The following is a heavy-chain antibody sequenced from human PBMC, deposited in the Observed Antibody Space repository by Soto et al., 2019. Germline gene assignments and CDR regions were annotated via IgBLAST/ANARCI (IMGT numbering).Heavy chain of an antibody. CDR2: IIGSGGST. J-gene: IGHJ4*02. Sequence: PGGSLRLSCAASGFTFSNYAMSWVRQAPGKGLEWVSTIIGSGGSTYYADSVKGRFTISRDNSKNTLYLQMNSLRAEDTAVYYCAKAGSYGSIYRGQGTLVTVSS. V-gene: IGHV3-23*01. CDR1: GFTFSNYA. CDR3: AKAGSYGSIY. D-gene: IGHD4-17*01.